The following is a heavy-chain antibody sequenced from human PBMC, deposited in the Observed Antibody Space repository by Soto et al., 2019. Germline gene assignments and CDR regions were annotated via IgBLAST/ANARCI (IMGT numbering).Heavy chain of an antibody. J-gene: IGHJ4*02. CDR3: AADVIGVAGDFDH. D-gene: IGHD6-19*01. V-gene: IGHV1-58*01. CDR2: IVVASGYS. CDR1: GFTFGSSA. Sequence: LVQSGPDVKKPGTSVKVSCKTSGFTFGSSAVQWVRQVRGQRLEWIGWIVVASGYSNVAQKFQDRVSLTRDLSTNTAFMELSSLTSENSAMYYCAADVIGVAGDFDHWGQGTLVSVSS.